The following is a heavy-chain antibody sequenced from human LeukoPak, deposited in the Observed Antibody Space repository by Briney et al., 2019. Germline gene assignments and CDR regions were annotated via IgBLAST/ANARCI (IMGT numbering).Heavy chain of an antibody. CDR1: GLTFSSYA. Sequence: PGGSLRLSCAASGLTFSSYAMSWVRQAPGKGLEWVSGISGSGFSTYYADSVKGRFTISRDNSKNTLYLQMNSLRAEDTAVYYCAKGSPSIAVASYDYWGQGTLVTVSS. D-gene: IGHD6-19*01. CDR2: ISGSGFST. V-gene: IGHV3-23*01. J-gene: IGHJ4*02. CDR3: AKGSPSIAVASYDY.